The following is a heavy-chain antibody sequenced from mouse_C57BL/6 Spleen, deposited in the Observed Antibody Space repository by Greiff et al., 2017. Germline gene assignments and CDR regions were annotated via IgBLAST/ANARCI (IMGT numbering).Heavy chain of an antibody. J-gene: IGHJ1*03. CDR3: ARNYYGSRAGYCDV. CDR1: GFSLTRYG. Sequence: QVQLQQSGPGLVQPSQSLSITCTVSGFSLTRYGVHWVRQSPGKGLEWLGVIWSGGSTDYNAAFISRLSISKDNSTSQVFFKMNSLQADDTAIYYCARNYYGSRAGYCDVGGTGTTVTVSS. V-gene: IGHV2-2*01. CDR2: IWSGGST. D-gene: IGHD1-1*01.